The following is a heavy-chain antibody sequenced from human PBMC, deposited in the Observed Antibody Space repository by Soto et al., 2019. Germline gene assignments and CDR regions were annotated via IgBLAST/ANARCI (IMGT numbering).Heavy chain of an antibody. Sequence: ASVKVSCQASGYTLTSYGVSWVRQAPGQGLEWMGWISAYNGNTNYAQKLQGRVTMTTDTSTSTAYMELRSLRSDDTAVYYCARETIAVAADYYYYGMDVWGQGTTVTVSS. D-gene: IGHD6-19*01. CDR3: ARETIAVAADYYYYGMDV. J-gene: IGHJ6*02. V-gene: IGHV1-18*01. CDR2: ISAYNGNT. CDR1: GYTLTSYG.